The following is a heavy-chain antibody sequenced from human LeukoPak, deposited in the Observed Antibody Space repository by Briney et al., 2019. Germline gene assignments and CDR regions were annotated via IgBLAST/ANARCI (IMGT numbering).Heavy chain of an antibody. J-gene: IGHJ4*02. CDR2: IYHSGST. CDR3: ARWTPYDSSGYYQASFDY. D-gene: IGHD3-22*01. V-gene: IGHV4-30-2*01. Sequence: SETLSLTCTVSGGSISSGGYYWSWIRQPPGKGLEWIGYIYHSGSTYYNPSLKSRVTISVDRSKNQFSLKLSSVTAADTAVYYCARWTPYDSSGYYQASFDYWGQGTLVTVSS. CDR1: GGSISSGGYY.